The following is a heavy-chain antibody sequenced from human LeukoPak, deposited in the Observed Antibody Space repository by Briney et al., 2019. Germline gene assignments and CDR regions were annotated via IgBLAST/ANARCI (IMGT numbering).Heavy chain of an antibody. V-gene: IGHV4-39*07. J-gene: IGHJ4*02. CDR2: IYHSGST. Sequence: PSETLSLTCTVSGGSISSSSYYWGWIRQPPGKGLEWIGEIYHSGSTNYNPSLKSRVTISVDKSKNQFSLKLSSVTAADTAVYYCARAILSNRPFDYWGQGTLVTVSS. D-gene: IGHD1-14*01. CDR3: ARAILSNRPFDY. CDR1: GGSISSSSYY.